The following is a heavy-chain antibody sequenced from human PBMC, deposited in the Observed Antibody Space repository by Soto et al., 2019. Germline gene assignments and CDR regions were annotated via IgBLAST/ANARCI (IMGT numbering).Heavy chain of an antibody. J-gene: IGHJ3*02. Sequence: ALRLSCEESGFIVSDYGFHWVRQAPGRGLEWLAVIPNDVSYKYSADSVKGRFTISIDNSKHNLYLQMNSLSAEDTALYYCAREEFPPHHDFENWGQGTIATV. CDR2: IPNDVSYK. CDR3: AREEFPPHHDFEN. CDR1: GFIVSDYG. V-gene: IGHV3-30*12. D-gene: IGHD3-10*01.